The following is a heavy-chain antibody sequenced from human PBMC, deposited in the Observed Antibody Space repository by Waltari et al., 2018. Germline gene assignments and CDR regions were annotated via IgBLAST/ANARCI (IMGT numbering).Heavy chain of an antibody. V-gene: IGHV1-69*08. Sequence: QVQLVQSGAEVKKPGSSVKVSCKASGGTFSSYTISWVRQAPGQGLEWMGRIIPILGIANYAQKSQGRVTITADKSTSTAYMELSSLRSEDTAVYYCARDITSSWYPWGQGTLVTVSS. CDR2: IIPILGIA. J-gene: IGHJ5*02. CDR1: GGTFSSYT. D-gene: IGHD6-13*01. CDR3: ARDITSSWYP.